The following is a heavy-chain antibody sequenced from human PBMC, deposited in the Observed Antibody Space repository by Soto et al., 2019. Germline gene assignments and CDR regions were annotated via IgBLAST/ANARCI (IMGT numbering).Heavy chain of an antibody. CDR2: IIPIFGTA. CDR1: GGTFSSYA. CDR3: ARERVDALNHFDY. Sequence: ASVKVSCKASGGTFSSYAISWVRQAPGQGLEWMGGIIPIFGTANYAQKFQGRVTITADESTSTAYMELSSLRSEDTAVYYCARERVDALNHFDYWGQGTLVTVSS. D-gene: IGHD3-3*01. V-gene: IGHV1-69*13. J-gene: IGHJ4*02.